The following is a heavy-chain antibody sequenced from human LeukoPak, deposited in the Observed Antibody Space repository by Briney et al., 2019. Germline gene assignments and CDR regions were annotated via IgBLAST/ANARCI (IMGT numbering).Heavy chain of an antibody. CDR1: GFTFSDSF. V-gene: IGHV3-72*01. Sequence: GGSLRLSCAASGFTFSDSFMSWVRQAPGKGLEWVGRSRNKADSYTAEYAASVKGRFTVSRDESKNSLYLQISSLETEDAAVYYCATSSWYRLAYWGQGSLVTVSS. CDR2: SRNKADSYTA. CDR3: ATSSWYRLAY. J-gene: IGHJ4*02. D-gene: IGHD6-13*01.